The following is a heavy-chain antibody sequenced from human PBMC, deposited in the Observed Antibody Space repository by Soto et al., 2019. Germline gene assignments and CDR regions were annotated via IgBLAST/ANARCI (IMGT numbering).Heavy chain of an antibody. D-gene: IGHD1-1*01. J-gene: IGHJ4*02. V-gene: IGHV4-30-4*01. CDR2: IYDIGST. Sequence: SETLSLTSTVSGGSISSDDYYWSWIRQPPGKGLEWLGYIYDIGSTSYSPSLESRITISIDTSKNQFSLKLRSVSAADTAVYYCARDRANSPYFFDFWGQGTLVTVSS. CDR1: GGSISSDDYY. CDR3: ARDRANSPYFFDF.